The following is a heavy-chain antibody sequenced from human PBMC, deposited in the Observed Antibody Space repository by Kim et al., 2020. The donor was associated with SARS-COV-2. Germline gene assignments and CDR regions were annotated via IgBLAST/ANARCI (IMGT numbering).Heavy chain of an antibody. CDR3: ARQGGVDGRAYCGGDCPYWYFDL. Sequence: GESLKISCKGSGYSFTSYWIGWVRQMPGKGLEWMGIIYPGDSDTRYSPSFQGQVTISADKSISTAYLQWSSLKASDTAMYYCARQGGVDGRAYCGGDCPYWYFDLWGRGTLVTVSS. CDR2: IYPGDSDT. J-gene: IGHJ2*01. V-gene: IGHV5-51*01. CDR1: GYSFTSYW. D-gene: IGHD2-21*02.